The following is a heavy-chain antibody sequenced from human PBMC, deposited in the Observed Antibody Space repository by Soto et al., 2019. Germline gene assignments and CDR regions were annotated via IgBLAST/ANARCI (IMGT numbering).Heavy chain of an antibody. V-gene: IGHV3-30-3*01. Sequence: GGFLRLSCAASGFTFSSYAMHWVRQAPGKGLEWVAVISYDGSNKYYADSVKGRFTISRDNSKNTLYLQMNSLRAEDTAVYYCARDKRIGWFGDPNWFDPWGQGTLVTVSS. CDR3: ARDKRIGWFGDPNWFDP. D-gene: IGHD3-10*01. CDR2: ISYDGSNK. CDR1: GFTFSSYA. J-gene: IGHJ5*02.